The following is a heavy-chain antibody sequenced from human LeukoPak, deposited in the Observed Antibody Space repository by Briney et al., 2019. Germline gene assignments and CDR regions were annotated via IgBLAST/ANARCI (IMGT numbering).Heavy chain of an antibody. D-gene: IGHD1-26*01. J-gene: IGHJ5*02. CDR3: ARQSYSGSYKRNWFDP. CDR1: GYSFTSYW. Sequence: GESLKISCKGSGYSFTSYWIGWVRQMPGKGLEWMGIIYPGDSDTRYSPSFQGQVTISADKSISTAYLQWSSLKASDTAMYYCARQSYSGSYKRNWFDPWGQGTLVTVSS. V-gene: IGHV5-51*01. CDR2: IYPGDSDT.